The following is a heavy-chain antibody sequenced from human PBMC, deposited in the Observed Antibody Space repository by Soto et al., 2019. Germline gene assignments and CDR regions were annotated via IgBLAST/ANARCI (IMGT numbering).Heavy chain of an antibody. D-gene: IGHD5-12*01. Sequence: EVQMLESGGGLAQPGGSLRLSCEASGFTFSNYAMSWVRQAPGKGLEWVSAISGSGGSGYYADSVKGRFTISRDNSKNTLYLQMNSLRAEDTAVYYCAKDKGSGYDYNDYWGQGTLVTVSS. CDR2: ISGSGGSG. CDR1: GFTFSNYA. V-gene: IGHV3-23*01. CDR3: AKDKGSGYDYNDY. J-gene: IGHJ4*02.